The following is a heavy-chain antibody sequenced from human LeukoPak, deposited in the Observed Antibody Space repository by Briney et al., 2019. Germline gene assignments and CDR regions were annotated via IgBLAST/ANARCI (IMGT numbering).Heavy chain of an antibody. CDR1: GFTFSGYS. Sequence: PGGSLRLSCAASGFTFSGYSMNWVRQAPGKGLGWVSYISSSSSTIYYADSVKGRFTISRDNAKNSLYLQMNSLRAEDTAVYYCARLAARQVAGYWGQGTLVTVSS. V-gene: IGHV3-48*04. J-gene: IGHJ4*02. CDR2: ISSSSSTI. D-gene: IGHD6-6*01. CDR3: ARLAARQVAGY.